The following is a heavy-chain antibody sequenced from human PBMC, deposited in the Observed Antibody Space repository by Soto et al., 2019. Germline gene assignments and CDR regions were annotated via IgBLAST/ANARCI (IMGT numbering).Heavy chain of an antibody. D-gene: IGHD2-15*01. V-gene: IGHV3-33*01. J-gene: IGHJ6*03. CDR2: KRYEGSNK. CDR1: GFTFSSYG. CDR3: ARGGREVAAYYYYYMDA. Sequence: GRSLRLSCAASGFTFSSYGTHWVRQAPGKGLEWVAAKRYEGSNKYYADSVKGRFTISRDNSKNTLYLQMNSLRAEDTAVYYCARGGREVAAYYYYYMDAWGKGT.